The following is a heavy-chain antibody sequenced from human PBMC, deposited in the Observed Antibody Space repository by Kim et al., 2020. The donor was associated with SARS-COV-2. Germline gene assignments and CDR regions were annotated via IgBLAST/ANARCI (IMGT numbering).Heavy chain of an antibody. CDR2: IWYDGSNK. Sequence: GGSLRLSCAASGFTFSSYGMHWVRQAPGKGLEWVAVIWYDGSNKYYADSVKGRFTISRDNSKNTLYLQMNSLRAEDTAVYYCARWYSSGWSDYGMDVWGQGTTVTVSS. J-gene: IGHJ6*02. CDR1: GFTFSSYG. D-gene: IGHD6-19*01. CDR3: ARWYSSGWSDYGMDV. V-gene: IGHV3-33*08.